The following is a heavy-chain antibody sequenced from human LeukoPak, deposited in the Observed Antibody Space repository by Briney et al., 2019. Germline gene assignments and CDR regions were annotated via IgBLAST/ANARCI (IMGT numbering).Heavy chain of an antibody. CDR3: ARVVSSVVPAAIGHLDP. CDR2: IYYSGST. CDR1: GGSISSGGYY. Sequence: SETLSLTCTVSGGSISSGGYYWSWIRQHPGKGLEWIGYIYYSGSTYYNPSLKSRVTISVDTSKNQFSLKLSSVTAADTAVYYCARVVSSVVPAAIGHLDPWGQGTLVTVSS. V-gene: IGHV4-31*03. J-gene: IGHJ5*02. D-gene: IGHD2-2*01.